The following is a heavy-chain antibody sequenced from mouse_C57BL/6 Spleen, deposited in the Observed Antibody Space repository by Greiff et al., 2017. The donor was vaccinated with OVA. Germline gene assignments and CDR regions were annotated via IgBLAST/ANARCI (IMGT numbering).Heavy chain of an antibody. CDR3: ITEDDSRYAMDY. D-gene: IGHD1-1*01. CDR2: IDPENGDT. V-gene: IGHV14-4*01. CDR1: GFNIKDDY. J-gene: IGHJ4*01. Sequence: VQLQQSGAELVRPGASVKLSCTASGFNIKDDYMHWVKQRPEQGLEWIGWIDPENGDTEYASKFQGKATITADTSSNTAYLQLSSLTSEDTAVYYCITEDDSRYAMDYWGQGTSVTVSS.